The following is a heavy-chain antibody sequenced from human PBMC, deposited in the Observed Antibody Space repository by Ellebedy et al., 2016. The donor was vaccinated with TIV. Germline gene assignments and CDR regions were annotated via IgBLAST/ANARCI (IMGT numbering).Heavy chain of an antibody. D-gene: IGHD3-22*01. V-gene: IGHV3-7*03. CDR3: VGDGAYGDYSPGYYGMDV. Sequence: GESLKISCAASGFTFNSYWMSWVRQAPGKGLEWVANINQDGSRIYYVDSVKGRFTISRDNAKNSVYLRMNTLRVEDTAGYHCVGDGAYGDYSPGYYGMDVWGQGTTVTVSS. CDR1: GFTFNSYW. CDR2: INQDGSRI. J-gene: IGHJ6*02.